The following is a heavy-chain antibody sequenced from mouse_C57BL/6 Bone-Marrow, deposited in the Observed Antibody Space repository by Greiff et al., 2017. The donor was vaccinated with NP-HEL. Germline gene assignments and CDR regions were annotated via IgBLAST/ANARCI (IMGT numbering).Heavy chain of an antibody. CDR2: IRLKSDNYAT. D-gene: IGHD2-2*01. CDR3: LWLRRRGNYFDY. CDR1: GFTFSNYW. J-gene: IGHJ2*01. V-gene: IGHV6-3*01. Sequence: EVKLQESGGGLVQPGGSMKLSCVASGFTFSNYWMNWVRQSPEKGLEWVAQIRLKSDNYATHYAESVKGRFTISRDDSKSSVYLQMNNLRAEDTGIYYCLWLRRRGNYFDYWGQGTTLTVSS.